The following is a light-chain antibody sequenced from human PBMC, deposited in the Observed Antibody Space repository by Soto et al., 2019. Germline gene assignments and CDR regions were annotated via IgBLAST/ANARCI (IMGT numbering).Light chain of an antibody. CDR3: QQYGTSPIT. CDR1: QTVSSY. Sequence: ENVLTQSPGTLSLSPGERATLSCRASQTVSSYLTWYQQRPGQAPRLLIYGASKRATGIPDRFSGSGSGIDFTLTISRLEPEDFALYYCQQYGTSPITFGQGTRL. V-gene: IGKV3-20*01. J-gene: IGKJ5*01. CDR2: GAS.